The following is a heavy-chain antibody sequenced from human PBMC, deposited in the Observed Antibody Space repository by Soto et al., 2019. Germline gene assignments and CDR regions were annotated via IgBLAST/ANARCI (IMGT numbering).Heavy chain of an antibody. CDR2: IYYSGST. Sequence: SETLSLTCTVSGGSISSGDYYWSWIRQPPGKGLEWIGYIYYSGSTYYNPSLKSRVTISVDTSKNQFSLKLSSVTAADTAMYFCARARGGDSGDYASLFDRWGQGDLVTVSS. D-gene: IGHD4-17*01. V-gene: IGHV4-30-4*01. CDR3: ARARGGDSGDYASLFDR. J-gene: IGHJ5*02. CDR1: GGSISSGDYY.